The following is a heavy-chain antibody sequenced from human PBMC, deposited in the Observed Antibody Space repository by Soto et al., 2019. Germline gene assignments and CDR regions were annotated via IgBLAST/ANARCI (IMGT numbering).Heavy chain of an antibody. Sequence: GGSLRLSCAASGFNFSNHWMHWVRQRPAEGLVWVSRITSDGKSKAYAESVKGRFAISRDNAENTLYLQMNGLTAEDTAVYYCARESGDWPLNWFDPWGQGPLVTVSS. CDR2: ITSDGKSK. D-gene: IGHD2-21*02. J-gene: IGHJ5*02. CDR1: GFNFSNHW. CDR3: ARESGDWPLNWFDP. V-gene: IGHV3-74*01.